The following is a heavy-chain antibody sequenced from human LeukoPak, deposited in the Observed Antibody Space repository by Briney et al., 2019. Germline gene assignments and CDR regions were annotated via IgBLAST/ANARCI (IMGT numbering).Heavy chain of an antibody. D-gene: IGHD2-15*01. CDR2: ISAYNGNT. V-gene: IGHV1-18*01. CDR3: AREVTMVVVAAMDV. CDR1: GYTFTSYG. J-gene: IGHJ6*02. Sequence: GSVKVSCKASGYTFTSYGISWVRQAPGQGLEWMRWISAYNGNTNYAQKLQGRVTMTTDTSTSTAYMELRSLRSDDTAVYYCAREVTMVVVAAMDVWGQGTTVTVSS.